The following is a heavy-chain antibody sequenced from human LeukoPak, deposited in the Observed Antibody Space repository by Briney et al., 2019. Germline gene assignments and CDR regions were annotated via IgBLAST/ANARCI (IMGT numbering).Heavy chain of an antibody. CDR1: GGSIGSYY. D-gene: IGHD6-13*01. CDR3: ARDPAWYSSSWHYFDY. V-gene: IGHV4-4*07. J-gene: IGHJ4*02. CDR2: IYTSGST. Sequence: PSETLSLTCTVSGGSIGSYYWSWIRQPAGKGLEWIGRIYTSGSTNYNPSLKSRVTMSVDTSKNQFSLKLSSVTAADTAVYYCARDPAWYSSSWHYFDYWGQGTLVTVSS.